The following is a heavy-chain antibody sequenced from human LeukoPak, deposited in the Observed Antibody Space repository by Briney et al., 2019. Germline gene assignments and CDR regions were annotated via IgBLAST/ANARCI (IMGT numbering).Heavy chain of an antibody. J-gene: IGHJ4*02. CDR3: ASPDSSSWTPIDY. D-gene: IGHD6-13*01. Sequence: GRSLRLSCAASGFTFSSYAMHWVRQAPGKGLEWVAVISYDGSNKYYADSVKGRFTISRDNSKNTLYLQMNSLRAEDTAVYYCASPDSSSWTPIDYWGQETLVTVSS. CDR1: GFTFSSYA. V-gene: IGHV3-30-3*01. CDR2: ISYDGSNK.